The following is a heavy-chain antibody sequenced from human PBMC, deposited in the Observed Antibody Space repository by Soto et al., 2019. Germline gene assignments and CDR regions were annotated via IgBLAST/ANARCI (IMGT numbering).Heavy chain of an antibody. D-gene: IGHD6-19*01. Sequence: GESLKISCKGSGYSFTSYWIGWVRQMPGKGLEWMGIIYPGDSDTRYSPSFQGQVTISADKSISTAYLQWSSLKASDTAMYYCARRGGLAVEPYYYGMDVWGQGTTVTVSS. J-gene: IGHJ6*02. CDR3: ARRGGLAVEPYYYGMDV. V-gene: IGHV5-51*01. CDR2: IYPGDSDT. CDR1: GYSFTSYW.